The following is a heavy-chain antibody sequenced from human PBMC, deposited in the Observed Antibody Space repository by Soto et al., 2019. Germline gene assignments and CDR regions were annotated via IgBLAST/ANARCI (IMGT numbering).Heavy chain of an antibody. D-gene: IGHD4-4*01. Sequence: PSETLSLTCTVSGGSISSGAYYWSWIRQHPGKGLEWIGYIYYSGSTYYNPSLKSRVSISVDTSEDLLSLTLSSVTAADTAVYYCARDRDSNFHSFDYWGQGTLVTVSS. J-gene: IGHJ4*02. CDR2: IYYSGST. CDR3: ARDRDSNFHSFDY. V-gene: IGHV4-31*03. CDR1: GGSISSGAYY.